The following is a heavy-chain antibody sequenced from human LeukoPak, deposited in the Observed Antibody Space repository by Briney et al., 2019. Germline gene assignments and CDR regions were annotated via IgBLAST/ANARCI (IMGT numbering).Heavy chain of an antibody. Sequence: SETLSLTCTVSGGPISSYYWSWIRQPPGKGLEWIGYIYTSGSTNYNPSLKSRVTISVDTSKNQFSLKLSSVTAADTAVYYCASGGSHASYYYYMDVWGKGTTVTVSS. V-gene: IGHV4-4*09. CDR1: GGPISSYY. J-gene: IGHJ6*03. CDR2: IYTSGST. CDR3: ASGGSHASYYYYMDV. D-gene: IGHD1-26*01.